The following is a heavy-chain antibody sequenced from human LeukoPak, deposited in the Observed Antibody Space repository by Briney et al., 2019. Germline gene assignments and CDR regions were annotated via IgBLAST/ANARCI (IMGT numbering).Heavy chain of an antibody. Sequence: GGPLRLSCAASGFTFSSYAMSWVRQAPGKGLEWVSAISGSGGSTYYADSVKGRFTISRDNSKNTLYLQMNSLRAEDTAVYYCAKFLVSVAGTDAYYYYGMDVWGQGTTVTVSS. CDR2: ISGSGGST. J-gene: IGHJ6*02. CDR3: AKFLVSVAGTDAYYYYGMDV. D-gene: IGHD6-19*01. CDR1: GFTFSSYA. V-gene: IGHV3-23*01.